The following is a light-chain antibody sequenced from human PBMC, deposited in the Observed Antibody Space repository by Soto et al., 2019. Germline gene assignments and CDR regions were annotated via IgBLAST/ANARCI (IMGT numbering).Light chain of an antibody. CDR2: DVN. CDR1: SSDVGRYNY. Sequence: QSVLTQPASVSGSPGQSITISCTGNSSDVGRYNYVSSYQQHPGKAPKLMIYDVNNRPSGVSNRFSGSKSGNTASLTISGLQAEDEADYYCSSYTSSSTRVVFGGGTKLTVL. V-gene: IGLV2-14*01. J-gene: IGLJ2*01. CDR3: SSYTSSSTRVV.